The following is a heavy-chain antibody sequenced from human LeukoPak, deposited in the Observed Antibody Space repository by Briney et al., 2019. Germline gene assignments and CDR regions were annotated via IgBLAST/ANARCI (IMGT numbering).Heavy chain of an antibody. CDR1: GFTFSSYG. J-gene: IGHJ4*02. D-gene: IGHD5-18*01. V-gene: IGHV3-30*02. Sequence: GGSLRLSCAASGFTFSSYGMHRVRQAPGKGLEWVAFIRYDGSNKYHADSVKGRFTISRDNSKNTLYLQMNSLRAEDTAVYYCAKTEIQLWLGSYFDYWGQGTLVTVSS. CDR2: IRYDGSNK. CDR3: AKTEIQLWLGSYFDY.